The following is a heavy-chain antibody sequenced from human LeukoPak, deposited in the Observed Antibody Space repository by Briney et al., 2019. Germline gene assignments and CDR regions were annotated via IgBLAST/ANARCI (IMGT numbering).Heavy chain of an antibody. D-gene: IGHD2-2*03. V-gene: IGHV3-23*01. Sequence: QPGGSLRLSCAASGFPFCSHAMSWVRQPPGKGLEWVAAISNGKTYYADSVRGRFAISRDDSTNTVYLHMNSLRDEDTALYHCVREAGYCAPVCVKTNWFDPWGQGTLVTVSS. CDR3: VREAGYCAPVCVKTNWFDP. CDR2: ISNGKT. J-gene: IGHJ5*02. CDR1: GFPFCSHA.